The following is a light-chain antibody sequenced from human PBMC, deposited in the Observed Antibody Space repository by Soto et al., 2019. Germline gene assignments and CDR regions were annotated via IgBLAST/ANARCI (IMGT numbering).Light chain of an antibody. V-gene: IGLV2-8*01. Sequence: QSVLTQPPSASGSPGQSITISCTGTSSDVGGYNYVSWYQQHPGKAPKLMIYEVTKRPSGVPDRFSGSKSGNTASLTVSGLLAEDEAYYYCSSHAGINNVVFGGGTKLTVL. CDR3: SSHAGINNVV. CDR1: SSDVGGYNY. J-gene: IGLJ3*02. CDR2: EVT.